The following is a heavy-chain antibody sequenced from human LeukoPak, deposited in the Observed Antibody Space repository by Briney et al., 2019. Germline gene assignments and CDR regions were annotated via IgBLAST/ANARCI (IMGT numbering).Heavy chain of an antibody. CDR1: GFTFSDYY. CDR3: TRQVRYGSGSYPFDY. J-gene: IGHJ4*02. Sequence: GGSPRLSCAASGFTFSDYYMSWIRQAPGKGLEWVSYVSSGGSTKHYTDSMKGRFTISRNNAKNSLYLQMNSLRVEDTAVYYCTRQVRYGSGSYPFDYWGQGTLVTVSS. D-gene: IGHD3-10*01. V-gene: IGHV3-11*01. CDR2: VSSGGSTK.